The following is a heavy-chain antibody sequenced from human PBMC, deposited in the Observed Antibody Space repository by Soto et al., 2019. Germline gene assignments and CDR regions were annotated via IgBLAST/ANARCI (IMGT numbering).Heavy chain of an antibody. Sequence: QLQLQESGSGLVKPSQTLSLTCAVSGGSISSGSYSWSWIRQPPGKGLEWIGYIFHSGSTYYNPSLKSRVTITADTSKNQFSLKLSSVTAADTAVYYCARGGYSSKYYFYYGMDVWGQGTTVTVSS. CDR2: IFHSGST. D-gene: IGHD5-18*01. CDR3: ARGGYSSKYYFYYGMDV. J-gene: IGHJ6*02. V-gene: IGHV4-30-2*01. CDR1: GGSISSGSYS.